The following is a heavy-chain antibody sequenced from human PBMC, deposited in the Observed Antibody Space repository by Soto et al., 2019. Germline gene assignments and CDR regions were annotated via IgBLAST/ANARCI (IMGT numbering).Heavy chain of an antibody. V-gene: IGHV4-59*08. Sequence: PSETLSLTCTVSGGSISPYYWTWVRQPPGKGLEWIGYIYYGGTTSYNPSLMSRVTISLETSKSQISLRLSSVTAADTAIYYCAILRPHYRSLDPRGPGTLGTGSS. D-gene: IGHD3-10*01. CDR1: GGSISPYY. J-gene: IGHJ5*02. CDR2: IYYGGTT. CDR3: AILRPHYRSLDP.